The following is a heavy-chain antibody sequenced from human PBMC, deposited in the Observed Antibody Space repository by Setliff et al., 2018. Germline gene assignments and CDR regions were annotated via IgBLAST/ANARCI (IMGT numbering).Heavy chain of an antibody. D-gene: IGHD2-8*01. Sequence: ASVKVSCKASGYTFRQSIVSWVRQAPGQGLEWLGWIGVYSGNTYSAQRFQGRVSLTTDESTNTAYLELRGLRSDDTALYFCSRLVRYCTTTTCQTLSGGEHWGQGTLVTVSS. V-gene: IGHV1-18*01. CDR3: SRLVRYCTTTTCQTLSGGEH. CDR1: GYTFRQSI. CDR2: IGVYSGNT. J-gene: IGHJ4*02.